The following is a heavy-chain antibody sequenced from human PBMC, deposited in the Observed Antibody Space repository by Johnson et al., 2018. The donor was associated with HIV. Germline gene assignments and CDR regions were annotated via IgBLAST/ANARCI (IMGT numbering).Heavy chain of an antibody. J-gene: IGHJ3*02. V-gene: IGHV3-33*06. Sequence: QVQLVESGGGVVQPGRSLRLSCAASGFTFSSYGMHWVRQAPGKGLEWVAVIWYDGSNKYYADSVKGRFTISRDNSKNTLYLQMNSLRAEDTAVYYCAKVPSRYSSSPDAFDIWGQGTMVTVSS. CDR3: AKVPSRYSSSPDAFDI. CDR2: IWYDGSNK. D-gene: IGHD6-13*01. CDR1: GFTFSSYG.